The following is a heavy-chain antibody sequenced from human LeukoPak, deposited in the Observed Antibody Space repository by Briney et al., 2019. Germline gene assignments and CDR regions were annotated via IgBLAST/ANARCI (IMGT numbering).Heavy chain of an antibody. CDR2: IHYSGST. V-gene: IGHV4-39*01. CDR3: ARRCSGPTCYTDAYDI. J-gene: IGHJ3*02. D-gene: IGHD2-2*02. Sequence: PSETLSLTCTVSGGSISSSSYYWGWIRQPPGKGLEWIGSIHYSGSTYYNPSLKSRVTISIDPSNKQFSLNLSSATAADTAVYYCARRCSGPTCYTDAYDIWGQGTMVTVSS. CDR1: GGSISSSSYY.